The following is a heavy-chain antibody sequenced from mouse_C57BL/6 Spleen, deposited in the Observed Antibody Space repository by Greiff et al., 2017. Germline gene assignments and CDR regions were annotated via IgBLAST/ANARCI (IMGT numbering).Heavy chain of an antibody. CDR2: ILPGSGST. V-gene: IGHV1-9*01. CDR1: GYTFTGYW. Sequence: VQLVESGAELMKPGASVKLSCKATGYTFTGYWIEWVKQRPGHGLEWIGEILPGSGSTNYYEKFKGKATFTADTSSNTAYMQLSSLTTEDSAIYYCARSSDGLDYWGQGTTLTVSS. D-gene: IGHD2-3*01. CDR3: ARSSDGLDY. J-gene: IGHJ2*01.